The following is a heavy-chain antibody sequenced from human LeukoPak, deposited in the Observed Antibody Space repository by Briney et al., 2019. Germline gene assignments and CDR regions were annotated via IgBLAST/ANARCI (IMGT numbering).Heavy chain of an antibody. V-gene: IGHV3-48*03. J-gene: IGHJ6*02. CDR3: ARVMQQLVLYYYYGMDV. CDR1: GFTFSSYE. CDR2: ISSSGSTI. D-gene: IGHD6-13*01. Sequence: GGSLRLSCAASGFTFSSYEMNWVRQAPGKGLEWVSYISSSGSTIYYADSVKGRFTISRDNAKNSLYRQMNSLRAEDTAVYYCARVMQQLVLYYYYGMDVWGQGTTVTVSS.